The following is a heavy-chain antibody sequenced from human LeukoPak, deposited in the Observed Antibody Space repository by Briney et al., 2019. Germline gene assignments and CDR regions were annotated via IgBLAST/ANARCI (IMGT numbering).Heavy chain of an antibody. V-gene: IGHV4-59*01. CDR1: GGSISSYY. CDR2: IYYSGST. J-gene: IGHJ6*02. D-gene: IGHD1-26*01. CDR3: ARGLRYSGSYLGYYYGMDV. Sequence: SETLSLTCTVSGGSISSYYWSWIRQPPGKGLEWIGYIYYSGSTNYNPSLKSRVTISVDTSKNQFSLKLSSVTAADTAVYYCARGLRYSGSYLGYYYGMDVWGPGTTVTVSS.